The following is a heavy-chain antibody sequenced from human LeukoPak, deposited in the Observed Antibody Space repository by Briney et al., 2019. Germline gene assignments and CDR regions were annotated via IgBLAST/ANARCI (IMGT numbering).Heavy chain of an antibody. CDR2: ISGSGGST. CDR1: GFTFSSYA. D-gene: IGHD1-26*01. J-gene: IGHJ4*02. CDR3: AKVGGELHAALDY. V-gene: IGHV3-23*01. Sequence: PGGSLRLSCAASGFTFSSYAMSWVRQAPGKGLEWVSAISGSGGSTYYADSVKGRFAISRDNSKNTLYLQMNSLRAEDTAVYYCAKVGGELHAALDYWGQGTLVTVSS.